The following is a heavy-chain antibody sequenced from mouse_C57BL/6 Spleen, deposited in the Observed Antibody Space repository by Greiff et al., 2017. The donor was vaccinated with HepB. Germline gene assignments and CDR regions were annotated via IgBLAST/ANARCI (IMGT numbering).Heavy chain of an antibody. J-gene: IGHJ3*01. Sequence: VQVVESGAELVRPGASVKLSCKASGYTFTDYYINWVKQRPGQGLEWIARIYPGSGNTYYNEKFKGKATLTAEKSSSTAYMQLSSLTSEDSAVYFCARMRDRGFAYWGQGTLVTVSA. CDR2: IYPGSGNT. CDR3: ARMRDRGFAY. CDR1: GYTFTDYY. V-gene: IGHV1-76*01. D-gene: IGHD2-14*01.